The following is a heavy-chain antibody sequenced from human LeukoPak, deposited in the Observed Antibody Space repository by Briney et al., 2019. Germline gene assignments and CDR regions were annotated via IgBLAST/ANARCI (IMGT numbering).Heavy chain of an antibody. J-gene: IGHJ4*02. D-gene: IGHD2-2*01. CDR2: ITPNNGYA. CDR3: ARNKSTTLGDY. V-gene: IGHV1-18*01. CDR1: GYAFSSSG. Sequence: ASVKVSCKASGYAFSSSGISRVRQAPGQGLEWMGWITPNNGYAHYAQKLQGRVTMTTDTFTSTAYMELRSLRSDDTAVYYCARNKSTTLGDYWGQGTLVTVSS.